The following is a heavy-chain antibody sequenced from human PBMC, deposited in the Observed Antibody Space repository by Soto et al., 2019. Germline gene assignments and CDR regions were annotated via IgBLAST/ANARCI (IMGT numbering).Heavy chain of an antibody. CDR1: GGSISSSSYY. Sequence: QLQLQESGPGLVKPSETLSLTCTVSGGSISSSSYYWGWIRQPPGKRLEWIGSIYYSGSTYYNPSVKSRVTISVDTSKNQFSLKLSCVTAADTSVYYCASRIQPGYYYYGMDVWGQGTTVTVSS. D-gene: IGHD2-2*01. J-gene: IGHJ6*02. CDR3: ASRIQPGYYYYGMDV. CDR2: IYYSGST. V-gene: IGHV4-39*01.